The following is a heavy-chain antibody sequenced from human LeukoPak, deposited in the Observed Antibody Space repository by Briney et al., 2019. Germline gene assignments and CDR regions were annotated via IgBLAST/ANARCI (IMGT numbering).Heavy chain of an antibody. J-gene: IGHJ6*02. V-gene: IGHV4-59*01. D-gene: IGHD3-22*01. CDR1: GGSISSYY. Sequence: SETLSLTCTVSGGSISSYYWSWIRQPPGKGLEWIGYIYYSGSTNYNPSLKSRVTISVDTSKNQFSLKLSSVTAADTAVYYCASTTYYYDSSGYPIYYGMDVWGQGTTVTVSS. CDR3: ASTTYYYDSSGYPIYYGMDV. CDR2: IYYSGST.